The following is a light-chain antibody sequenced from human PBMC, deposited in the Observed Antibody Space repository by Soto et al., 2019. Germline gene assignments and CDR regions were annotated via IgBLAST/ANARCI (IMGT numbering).Light chain of an antibody. CDR2: DVR. V-gene: IGLV2-14*03. CDR1: SSDVGGYNF. Sequence: QSALTQPASVSGSPGQSITISCTGTSSDVGGYNFVSWYQQHPGKAPKFIIYDVRNRPSGVSNRFSGSGSGNTASLTISGLPAEDEADYYCSSYTSRSTVIFGGGTKVTVL. CDR3: SSYTSRSTVI. J-gene: IGLJ2*01.